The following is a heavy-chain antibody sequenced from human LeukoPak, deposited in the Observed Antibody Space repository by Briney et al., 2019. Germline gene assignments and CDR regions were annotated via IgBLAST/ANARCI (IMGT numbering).Heavy chain of an antibody. D-gene: IGHD6-6*01. CDR3: AKGSRIAARPTIWFDS. Sequence: GGSLRLSCAASGFSFSSYAMNWVRQAPGKGLEWVSSGHSDGTTYYAYSVKGRFTISRDNSKNTLSLQMNSLRAEDTAVYYCAKGSRIAARPTIWFDSWGQGTPVTVSS. CDR1: GFSFSSYA. J-gene: IGHJ5*01. CDR2: SGHSDGTT. V-gene: IGHV3-23*01.